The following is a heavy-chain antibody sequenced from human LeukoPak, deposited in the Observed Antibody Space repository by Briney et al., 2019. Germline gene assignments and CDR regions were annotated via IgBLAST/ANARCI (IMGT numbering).Heavy chain of an antibody. CDR3: ARGIYGPYYFDS. D-gene: IGHD2/OR15-2a*01. Sequence: GGSLRLSCAASGFTVTTYYMSWVRQAPGKGLEWISVIYSAGHTYYADSVKGRFATSRDNSNNTLYLEMNSLRAEDTAVYYCARGIYGPYYFDSWGQGTLVTVPS. CDR1: GFTVTTYY. V-gene: IGHV3-53*01. CDR2: IYSAGHT. J-gene: IGHJ4*02.